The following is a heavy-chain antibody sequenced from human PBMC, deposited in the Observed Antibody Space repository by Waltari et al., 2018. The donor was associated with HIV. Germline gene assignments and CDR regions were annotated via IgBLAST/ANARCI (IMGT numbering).Heavy chain of an antibody. V-gene: IGHV4-61*01. J-gene: IGHJ3*02. CDR1: GGSVSSGSYY. CDR2: IYYSGST. D-gene: IGHD6-13*01. CDR3: ARDPGIWAFDI. Sequence: QVQLQESGPGLVKPSETLSLTCTVSGGSVSSGSYYCSWIRQPPGKGLEWIGYIYYSGSTNYNPSLKSRVTISVDTSKNQFSLKLSSVTAADTAVYYCARDPGIWAFDIWGQGTMVTVSS.